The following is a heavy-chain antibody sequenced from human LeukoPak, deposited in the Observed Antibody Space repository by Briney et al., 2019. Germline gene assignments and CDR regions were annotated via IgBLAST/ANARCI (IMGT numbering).Heavy chain of an antibody. D-gene: IGHD1-1*01. CDR2: ITPSSGYI. Sequence: NPGGSLRLSCVASGFTFSNYNMNWVRQAPGKGLEWVSSITPSSGYIYYADSVTGRFTISRDNAKNTLYLQMNSPRAEDTAVYYCARGVRQFDPWGQGTLVTVSS. CDR1: GFTFSNYN. J-gene: IGHJ5*02. V-gene: IGHV3-21*01. CDR3: ARGVRQFDP.